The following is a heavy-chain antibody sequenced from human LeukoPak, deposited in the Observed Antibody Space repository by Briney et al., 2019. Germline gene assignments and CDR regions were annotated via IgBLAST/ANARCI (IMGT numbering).Heavy chain of an antibody. D-gene: IGHD4-17*01. CDR1: GFTFNNYE. CDR2: ISRSGSTI. V-gene: IGHV3-48*03. CDR3: ARGTVTVLDAFDI. J-gene: IGHJ3*02. Sequence: PGGSLRLSCAASGFTFNNYEMNWVRQAPGKGLEWVSYISRSGSTIYYADSVKGRFTISRDNAKNSLYLQMNSLRAEDTAVYYCARGTVTVLDAFDIWGQGTMVTVSS.